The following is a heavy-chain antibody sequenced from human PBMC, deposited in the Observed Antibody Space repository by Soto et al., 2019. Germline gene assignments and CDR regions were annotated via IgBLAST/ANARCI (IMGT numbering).Heavy chain of an antibody. CDR3: ARSGDYGDHYFYHYGMDV. D-gene: IGHD4-17*01. CDR2: ISYDGSNR. V-gene: IGHV3-30*04. Sequence: QVQLVESGGGVVQPGRSLRLSCAASGFSFSNYAMHWVRQTPGKGLEWVAVISYDGSNRYSADSVKGRFTISRDNSKNTLYLQVNSLRAEDTAVYYCARSGDYGDHYFYHYGMDVWGQGTTVTVSS. J-gene: IGHJ6*02. CDR1: GFSFSNYA.